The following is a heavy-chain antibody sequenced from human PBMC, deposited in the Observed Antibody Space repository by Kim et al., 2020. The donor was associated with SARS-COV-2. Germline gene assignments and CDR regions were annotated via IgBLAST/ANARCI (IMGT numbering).Heavy chain of an antibody. Sequence: KKQYVDSVVGRFAVSRDNAKNSLFLQMNTLRAEDTAIYYCAREDGYNTFDLWGQGTLVTVSS. J-gene: IGHJ5*02. V-gene: IGHV3-7*01. D-gene: IGHD2-2*03. CDR2: KK. CDR3: AREDGYNTFDL.